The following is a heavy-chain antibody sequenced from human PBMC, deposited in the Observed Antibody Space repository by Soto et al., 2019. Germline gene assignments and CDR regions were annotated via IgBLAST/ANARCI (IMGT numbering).Heavy chain of an antibody. CDR3: AKARLRIAALNEKGYWFDP. CDR1: GYTFTSYY. CDR2: INPSGGST. D-gene: IGHD6-6*01. J-gene: IGHJ5*02. V-gene: IGHV1-46*01. Sequence: ASVKGSCKASGYTFTSYYMHSVRQAPGQGLEWMGIINPSGGSTSYAQKFQGRVTMTRDTSTSTVYMELSSLRSEDTAVYYCAKARLRIAALNEKGYWFDPWGQGTLVAVSS.